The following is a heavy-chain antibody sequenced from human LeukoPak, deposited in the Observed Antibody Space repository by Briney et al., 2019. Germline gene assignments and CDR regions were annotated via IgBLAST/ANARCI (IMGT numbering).Heavy chain of an antibody. V-gene: IGHV4-34*01. Sequence: PSETLSLTCAVYGGSFSGYYWRWIRQPPGKGLEWIGEINHSGSTKYNPSLKSRVTLFEGQSKNQISLMLSSVTAADTAVDYSARLANGVCDWGQGTLVTVSS. CDR3: ARLANGVCD. CDR1: GGSFSGYY. J-gene: IGHJ4*02. D-gene: IGHD2-8*01. CDR2: INHSGST.